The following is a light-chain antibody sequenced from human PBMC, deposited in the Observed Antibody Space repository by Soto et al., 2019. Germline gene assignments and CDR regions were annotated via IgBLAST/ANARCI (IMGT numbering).Light chain of an antibody. CDR3: QQYGTSPFT. CDR1: QSVSSRY. Sequence: EIVLTQSPGTLSLSPGERATLSCRANQSVSSRYLAWYHQKPGQAPRLLMYGASSRATGIPDRFSGSGSGTDFTLSISRLEPEDFGVYYCQQYGTSPFTFGPGTKVDFK. J-gene: IGKJ3*01. V-gene: IGKV3-20*01. CDR2: GAS.